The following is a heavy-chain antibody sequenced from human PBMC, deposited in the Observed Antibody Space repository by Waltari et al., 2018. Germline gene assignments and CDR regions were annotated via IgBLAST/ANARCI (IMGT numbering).Heavy chain of an antibody. D-gene: IGHD2-15*01. CDR1: GGSISSGSYY. J-gene: IGHJ3*02. Sequence: QVQLQESGPGLVKPSQTLSLTCTVSGGSISSGSYYWSWIRQPAGKGLEWLGYIYTSGSTNYNPSLKSRVTISVDTSKNQFSLKLSSVTAADTAVYYCARTVVAATWDIWGQGTMVTVSS. CDR3: ARTVVAATWDI. CDR2: IYTSGST. V-gene: IGHV4-61*09.